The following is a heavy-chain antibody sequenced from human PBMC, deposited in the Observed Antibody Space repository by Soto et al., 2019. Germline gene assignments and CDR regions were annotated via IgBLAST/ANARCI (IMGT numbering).Heavy chain of an antibody. J-gene: IGHJ3*01. CDR1: GFSLNTNGVG. D-gene: IGHD3-16*01. V-gene: IGHV2-5*02. CDR3: AHGRGRKAGRDDAYDF. CDR2: IYWDDNK. Sequence: QITLKESGPTLVKPTQTLTLTCIFSGFSLNTNGVGVGWIRQPPGKPLEWLALIYWDDNKRYSPSLNSRLTIPKNTPKNQVVLTRTNRDPEDTAKYYGAHGRGRKAGRDDAYDFWGKGTMFTVSS.